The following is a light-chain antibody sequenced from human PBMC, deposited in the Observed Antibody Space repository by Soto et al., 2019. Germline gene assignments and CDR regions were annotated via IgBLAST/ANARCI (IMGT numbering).Light chain of an antibody. CDR2: AAS. J-gene: IGKJ2*01. V-gene: IGKV1-9*01. CDR3: QQLNSFPYT. Sequence: IQLTQSPSSLSASVGDRVTITCRASRGISDSLAWYQQKPGKAPNLLIYAASTLQSGVPSRFSGSGSGTDFTLTITSLQPEDSSTYCCQQLNSFPYTFGQGTRLEI. CDR1: RGISDS.